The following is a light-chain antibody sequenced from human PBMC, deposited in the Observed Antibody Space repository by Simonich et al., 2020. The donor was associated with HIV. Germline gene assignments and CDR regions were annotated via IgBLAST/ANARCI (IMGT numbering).Light chain of an antibody. Sequence: DIQMTQSPSSVSASVGDRVTITCRASQGISSWLAWDQHKPGKAPKLLMYSASTLQSVVPSRFSGSGSGTKFTLTITSLQPEDFSTYYCQQAIGFPRTFGQGTKVEVK. CDR2: SAS. CDR3: QQAIGFPRT. V-gene: IGKV1-12*01. J-gene: IGKJ1*01. CDR1: QGISSW.